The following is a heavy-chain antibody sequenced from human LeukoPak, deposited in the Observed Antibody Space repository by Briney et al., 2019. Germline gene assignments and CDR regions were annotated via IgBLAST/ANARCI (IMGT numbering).Heavy chain of an antibody. Sequence: PGGSLRLSCAASGFSLTTYGTHWLRQAPGKGLEGVAVIWYDGSRKFYGDSVKGRFTVSRDTFENTMYLQMNSLRVEDTAVYYCARDGGSGIDYWGQGTLVTVSS. CDR2: IWYDGSRK. D-gene: IGHD3-10*01. CDR3: ARDGGSGIDY. J-gene: IGHJ4*02. CDR1: GFSLTTYG. V-gene: IGHV3-33*01.